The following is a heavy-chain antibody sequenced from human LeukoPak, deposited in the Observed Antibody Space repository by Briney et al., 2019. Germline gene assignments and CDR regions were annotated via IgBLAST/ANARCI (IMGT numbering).Heavy chain of an antibody. D-gene: IGHD2-8*02. CDR1: GFSFSSYG. Sequence: GGSLRLSCEASGFSFSSYGMHWVRQAPGKGLEWVAATVGGRPDTYHAESVKGRFTVSRDDSRDTLFLQMNRLSVDDTAIYYCTKAPLRSCSGAFCYPFDYWDQGTLVTVSS. CDR2: TVGGRPDT. CDR3: TKAPLRSCSGAFCYPFDY. V-gene: IGHV3-NL1*01. J-gene: IGHJ4*02.